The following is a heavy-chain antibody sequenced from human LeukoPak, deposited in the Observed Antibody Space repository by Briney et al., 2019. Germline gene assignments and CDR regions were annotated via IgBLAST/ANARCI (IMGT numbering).Heavy chain of an antibody. CDR3: ARFRDYYGI. V-gene: IGHV3-7*01. Sequence: GGSLRLSCEASGFIFFNYWMTWVRQAPGKGLEWVATIKEDGGEKYYVDSVKGRFTISRDNAKSSLPLQMNSLRTEDTAVYYCARFRDYYGIWGQGTMVDVSS. CDR2: IKEDGGEK. D-gene: IGHD3-10*01. J-gene: IGHJ3*02. CDR1: GFIFFNYW.